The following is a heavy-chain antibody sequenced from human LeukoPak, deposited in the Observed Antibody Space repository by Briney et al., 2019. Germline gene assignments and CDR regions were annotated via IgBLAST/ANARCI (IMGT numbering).Heavy chain of an antibody. CDR3: ARAPYDILTRLGAFDF. Sequence: SETLSLTCTVSGGSISSYYLSWIRQPPGKGLEWIGYIYYSGSTNYNPSLKSRVTISVDTSKNQFSLKLSSVTAVDTAVHYCARAPYDILTRLGAFDFWGQGTMVTVSS. CDR2: IYYSGST. CDR1: GGSISSYY. J-gene: IGHJ3*01. D-gene: IGHD3-9*01. V-gene: IGHV4-59*01.